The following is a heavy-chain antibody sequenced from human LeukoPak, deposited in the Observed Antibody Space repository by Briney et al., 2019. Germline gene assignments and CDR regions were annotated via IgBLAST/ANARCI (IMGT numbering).Heavy chain of an antibody. CDR2: ISGSGGST. V-gene: IGHV3-23*01. D-gene: IGHD2-2*01. CDR3: AKASDIVVVPAHVRD. CDR1: GCTFSSYA. Sequence: GGSLRLSCAASGCTFSSYAMSWVRQAPGKGLEWVSAISGSGGSTYYADSVKGRFTISRDNSKNTLYLQMNSLRAEDTAVYYCAKASDIVVVPAHVRDWGQGTLVTVSS. J-gene: IGHJ4*02.